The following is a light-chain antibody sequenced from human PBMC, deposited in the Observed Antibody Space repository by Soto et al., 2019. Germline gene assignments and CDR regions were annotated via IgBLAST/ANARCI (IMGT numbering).Light chain of an antibody. CDR2: DAS. CDR3: QQYNSYWT. V-gene: IGKV1-5*01. Sequence: TKSPSTLSAFVGDRVAITCRASQSVNSWLARYQQRPGKAPKLLIYDASTLESGVPSRFSGSGSGTEFTLTISSLQPDDFATYYCQQYNSYWTFGQGTKVDIK. J-gene: IGKJ1*01. CDR1: QSVNSW.